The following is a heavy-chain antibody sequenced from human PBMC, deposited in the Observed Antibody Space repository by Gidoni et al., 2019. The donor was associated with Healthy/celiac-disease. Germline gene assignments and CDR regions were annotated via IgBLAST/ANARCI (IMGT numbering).Heavy chain of an antibody. CDR3: ARDGEIVVVAATSSYFDY. Sequence: QVQLVESGGGVVQPGRSLRLSCAASGFTFSSYGMHWVRQAPGKGLEWVAVIWYDGSNKYYADSVKGRFTISRDNSKNTLYLQMNSLRAEDTAVYYCARDGEIVVVAATSSYFDYWGQGTLVTVSS. V-gene: IGHV3-33*01. CDR2: IWYDGSNK. D-gene: IGHD2-15*01. J-gene: IGHJ4*02. CDR1: GFTFSSYG.